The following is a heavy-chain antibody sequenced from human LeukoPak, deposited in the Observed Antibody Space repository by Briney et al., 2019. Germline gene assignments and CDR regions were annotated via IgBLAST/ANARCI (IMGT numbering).Heavy chain of an antibody. CDR1: GYSFTTHD. Sequence: ASVMVSCKASGYSFTTHDVNWVRQAPGQGLEWMGWMNPYTAKTGYAQNFQGRVTITRNTSTSTAYMELSSLRSEDTAVYYCATQLPYMGGAFDIWGQGTMVTVSS. D-gene: IGHD2-2*02. V-gene: IGHV1-8*03. J-gene: IGHJ3*02. CDR3: ATQLPYMGGAFDI. CDR2: MNPYTAKT.